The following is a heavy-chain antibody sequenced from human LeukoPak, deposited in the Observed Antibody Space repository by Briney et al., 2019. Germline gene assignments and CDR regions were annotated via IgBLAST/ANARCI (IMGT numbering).Heavy chain of an antibody. CDR3: ARSYYDSSGYYLSDY. V-gene: IGHV1-2*02. CDR1: GYTFTAYY. Sequence: ASVKVSCKASGYTFTAYYMHWVRQAPGQGREWMGWINPNSGGTNYAQKFQGRVTMTRDTSISTAYMELSRLRSDDTAVYYCARSYYDSSGYYLSDYWGQGTLVTVSS. J-gene: IGHJ4*02. D-gene: IGHD3-22*01. CDR2: INPNSGGT.